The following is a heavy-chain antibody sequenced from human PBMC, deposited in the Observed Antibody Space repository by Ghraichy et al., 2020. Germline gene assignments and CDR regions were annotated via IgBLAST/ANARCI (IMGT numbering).Heavy chain of an antibody. Sequence: SETLSLTCTVSGGSISSSSYYWGWIRQPPGKGLEWIGSIYYSGSTYYNPSLKSRVTISVDTSKNQFSLKLSSVTAADTAVYYCARLKYQPQQRYAFDIWGQGTMVTVSS. CDR3: ARLKYQPQQRYAFDI. CDR1: GGSISSSSYY. CDR2: IYYSGST. J-gene: IGHJ3*02. V-gene: IGHV4-39*01. D-gene: IGHD2-2*01.